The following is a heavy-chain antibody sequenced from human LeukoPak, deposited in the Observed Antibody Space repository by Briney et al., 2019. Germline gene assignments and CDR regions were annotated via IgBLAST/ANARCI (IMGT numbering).Heavy chain of an antibody. CDR3: ARGHGYCSSTSCSSFDY. D-gene: IGHD2-2*03. CDR1: GGSISSYY. V-gene: IGHV4-59*08. Sequence: SETLSLTCTVSGGSISSYYWSWIRQPPGKGLEWIGYIYYSGSTDYNPSLKSRVTISVDTSKNQFSLKLSSVTAADTAVYYCARGHGYCSSTSCSSFDYWGQGTLVTVSS. J-gene: IGHJ4*02. CDR2: IYYSGST.